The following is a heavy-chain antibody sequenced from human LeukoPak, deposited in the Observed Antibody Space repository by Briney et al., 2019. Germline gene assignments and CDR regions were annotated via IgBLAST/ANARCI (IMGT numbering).Heavy chain of an antibody. V-gene: IGHV3-30*18. D-gene: IGHD6-19*01. Sequence: GRSLRLSCAASGFTFSSYGMHWVRQAPGKGLEWVAVISYDGSNKYYADSVKGRFTISRDNSKNTLYLQMNSLRAEDTAVYYCANKERTRYSSGWYYFQHWGQGTLVTVSS. J-gene: IGHJ1*01. CDR1: GFTFSSYG. CDR3: ANKERTRYSSGWYYFQH. CDR2: ISYDGSNK.